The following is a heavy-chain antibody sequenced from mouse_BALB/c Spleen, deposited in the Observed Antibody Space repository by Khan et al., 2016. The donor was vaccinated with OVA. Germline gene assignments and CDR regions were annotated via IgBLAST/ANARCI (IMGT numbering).Heavy chain of an antibody. J-gene: IGHJ2*01. Sequence: QMQLEESGAELARPGASVKLSCKASGYTFTSYWMQWVKQRPGQGLEWIGTLYPGDGDTRYTQKFKGKATLTADKSSSTAYMQLSSLASEDSAVYYCARGGITTGYFDYWGQGTTLTVSS. V-gene: IGHV1-87*01. CDR1: GYTFTSYW. CDR2: LYPGDGDT. D-gene: IGHD1-1*01. CDR3: ARGGITTGYFDY.